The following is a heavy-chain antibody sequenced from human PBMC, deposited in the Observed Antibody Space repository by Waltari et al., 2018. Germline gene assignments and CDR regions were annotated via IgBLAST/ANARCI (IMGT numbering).Heavy chain of an antibody. Sequence: QVQLLQSGAEVQQPAASVKVSCTASGYTLPSYDINWVLQATGQGLEWIGWKNPNIGNTGYAQKFQGRGTMTRNTSKSTAYMELSSLRSEDTAVYYCARAPTMIVVVNWCDPWGQGTLVTVSS. V-gene: IGHV1-8*01. D-gene: IGHD3-22*01. CDR2: KNPNIGNT. CDR1: GYTLPSYD. CDR3: ARAPTMIVVVNWCDP. J-gene: IGHJ5*02.